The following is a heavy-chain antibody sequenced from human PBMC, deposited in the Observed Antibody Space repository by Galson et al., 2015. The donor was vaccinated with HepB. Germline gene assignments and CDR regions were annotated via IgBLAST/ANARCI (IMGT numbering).Heavy chain of an antibody. J-gene: IGHJ4*02. V-gene: IGHV3-23*01. Sequence: SLRLSCAASGFTFSSYAMSWVRQAPGKGLEWVSAISGSGGSTYYADSVKGRFTISRDNSKNTLYLQMNSLRAEDTAVYYCAKDRWQQLSGVSGLFDYWGQGTLVTVSS. CDR1: GFTFSSYA. D-gene: IGHD6-13*01. CDR2: ISGSGGST. CDR3: AKDRWQQLSGVSGLFDY.